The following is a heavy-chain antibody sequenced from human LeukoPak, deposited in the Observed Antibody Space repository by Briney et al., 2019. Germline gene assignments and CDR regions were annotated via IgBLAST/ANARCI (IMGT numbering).Heavy chain of an antibody. D-gene: IGHD2-21*02. CDR3: AKEVDCPSDCLFFHS. V-gene: IGHV3-43*01. CDR1: GFTFDRFT. Sequence: PGGSLRLSCAASGFTFDRFTIHWVRQTPGKGLEWVSLINRRGHTFYADFVKGRFTISRDNSRNSVFLQMNSLRPEDTALYHCAKEVDCPSDCLFFHSWGQGTLVTVSS. CDR2: INRRGHT. J-gene: IGHJ4*02.